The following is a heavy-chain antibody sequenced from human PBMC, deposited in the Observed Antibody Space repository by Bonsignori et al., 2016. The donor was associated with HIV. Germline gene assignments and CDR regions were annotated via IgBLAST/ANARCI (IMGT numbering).Heavy chain of an antibody. V-gene: IGHV1-2*02. D-gene: IGHD3-3*01. CDR2: INPQSGRT. Sequence: WVRQAPGQGLEWLGWINPQSGRTISAQKFRGRVTVTRDTAINTAYMEFSGLKSDDTAVYFCARTHLEWLFSSDPRGAYDVWGQGTVVTVSS. CDR3: ARTHLEWLFSSDPRGAYDV. J-gene: IGHJ3*01.